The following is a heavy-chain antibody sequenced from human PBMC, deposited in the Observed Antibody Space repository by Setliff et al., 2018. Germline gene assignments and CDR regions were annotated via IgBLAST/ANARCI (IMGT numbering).Heavy chain of an antibody. CDR2: INYSGST. Sequence: SETLSLTCTVSGGSISSSSYYWGWIRQPPGKGLEWIGYINYSGSTNYNPSLKSRVTISLDTSKKQFSLKLSSVTAADTAVYYCARGVAVAGTNTFDYWGQGTLVTVSS. J-gene: IGHJ4*02. D-gene: IGHD6-19*01. CDR1: GGSISSSSYY. CDR3: ARGVAVAGTNTFDY. V-gene: IGHV4-61*05.